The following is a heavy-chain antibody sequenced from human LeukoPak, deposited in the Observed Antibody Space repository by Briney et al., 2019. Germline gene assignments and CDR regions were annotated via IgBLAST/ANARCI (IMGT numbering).Heavy chain of an antibody. D-gene: IGHD6-13*01. CDR2: ISSSGSPI. CDR1: GFIFSDSY. Sequence: GGSLRLSCAASGFIFSDSYMSWIRQAPGKGLEWVSYISSSGSPIYYADSVKGRFTISRDNAKNSLYLQMNSLRAEDTAVYYCASTGIAAAGTDYWGQGTLVTVSS. V-gene: IGHV3-11*01. J-gene: IGHJ4*02. CDR3: ASTGIAAAGTDY.